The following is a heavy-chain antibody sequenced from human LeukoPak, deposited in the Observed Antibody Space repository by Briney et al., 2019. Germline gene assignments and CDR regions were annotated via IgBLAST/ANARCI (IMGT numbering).Heavy chain of an antibody. Sequence: PGGSLRLSYAASGFTFSSYAMSWVRQAPGKGLEWVSAISGSGGSTYYADSVKGRFTISRDNSKNTLYLQMNSLRAEDTAVYYCATLVVVPAAIDYWGQGTLVTVSS. V-gene: IGHV3-23*01. J-gene: IGHJ4*02. CDR1: GFTFSSYA. CDR2: ISGSGGST. CDR3: ATLVVVPAAIDY. D-gene: IGHD2-2*02.